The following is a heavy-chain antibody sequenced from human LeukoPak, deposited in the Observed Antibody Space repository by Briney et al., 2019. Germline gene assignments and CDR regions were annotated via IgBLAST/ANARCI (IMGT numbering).Heavy chain of an antibody. CDR2: IGTAGDT. Sequence: PGGSLRLSCAASGFTFSRSDMHWVRQVTGKGLEWVSGIGTAGDTFYPESVKGRFTISRENGKNSLYLQMNSLRVGDTAVYYCARTRITPGVRGLQMRYFDYWGQGTLVTVSS. CDR1: GFTFSRSD. J-gene: IGHJ4*02. D-gene: IGHD3-10*01. CDR3: ARTRITPGVRGLQMRYFDY. V-gene: IGHV3-13*01.